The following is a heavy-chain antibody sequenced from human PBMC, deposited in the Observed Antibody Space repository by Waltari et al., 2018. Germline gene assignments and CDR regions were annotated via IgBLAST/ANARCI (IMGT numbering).Heavy chain of an antibody. Sequence: QVQLVQSGAEVKKSGASVKVSCTASGYTFTTFSIHWVRQAPGQRLEWMGWINAGNGDRKYSQKFQGRLTFTRDTSANTAYMDLSSLRSEDTAVYYCTRGIKRGYSSGPENFDYWGQGALVTVSS. CDR2: INAGNGDR. V-gene: IGHV1-3*01. CDR3: TRGIKRGYSSGPENFDY. J-gene: IGHJ4*02. D-gene: IGHD5-18*01. CDR1: GYTFTTFS.